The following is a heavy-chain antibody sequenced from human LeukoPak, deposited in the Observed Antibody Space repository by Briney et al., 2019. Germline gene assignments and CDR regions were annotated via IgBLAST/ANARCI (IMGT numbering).Heavy chain of an antibody. D-gene: IGHD1-1*01. CDR3: ARPVQEWPLDY. J-gene: IGHJ4*02. Sequence: GGSLRLSCAASGFTFSSFWMSWVRQAPGKGLEWVATIKQDGSEKYYVDSVKGRFTIPRDNAKNSLYLQMNSLRAEDTAVYYCARPVQEWPLDYWGQGTLVTVSS. V-gene: IGHV3-7*01. CDR1: GFTFSSFW. CDR2: IKQDGSEK.